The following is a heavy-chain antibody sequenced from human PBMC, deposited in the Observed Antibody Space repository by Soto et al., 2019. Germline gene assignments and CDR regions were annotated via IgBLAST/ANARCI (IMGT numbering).Heavy chain of an antibody. V-gene: IGHV3-23*01. CDR3: TKNARQRAVAGPNWFDH. CDR1: GFTFSNYA. CDR2: ISGSGGST. J-gene: IGHJ5*02. D-gene: IGHD6-19*01. Sequence: EVQLLESGGGLVEPGGSLRLYCAASGFTFSNYAMNWVRQAPGKGLEWVSAISGSGGSTYYADSLKGRFTISRDNSKNTLYVQMNSLRAEDTAVYYCTKNARQRAVAGPNWFDHWGQGTLVTVSS.